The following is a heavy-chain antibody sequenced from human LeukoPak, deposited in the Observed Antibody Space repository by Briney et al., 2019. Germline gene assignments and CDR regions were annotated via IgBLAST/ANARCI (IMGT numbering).Heavy chain of an antibody. CDR3: AKGGGYDFWSGYTDWFDP. J-gene: IGHJ5*02. Sequence: GGSLRLSCAASGFTFSSFAMSWVRQAPGKGLEWVSAISGSGGSTYYADSVKGRFTISRDNSKNTLYLQMNSLRAEDTAVYYCAKGGGYDFWSGYTDWFDPWGQGTLVTVSS. CDR1: GFTFSSFA. CDR2: ISGSGGST. D-gene: IGHD3-3*01. V-gene: IGHV3-23*01.